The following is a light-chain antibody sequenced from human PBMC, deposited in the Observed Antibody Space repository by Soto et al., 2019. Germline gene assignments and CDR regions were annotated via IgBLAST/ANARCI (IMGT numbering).Light chain of an antibody. CDR3: SSYTSSNTLEV. CDR1: SRDVGGSNY. V-gene: IGLV2-14*01. Sequence: QSVLIQLASVSGSPGQSITISCTGTSRDVGGSNYVSWYQHHPHRAPKLLIYEVSYRPSGVSSRFSGSKSGNTASLTISGLQAEDDADYYCSSYTSSNTLEVFGVGTQLTVL. J-gene: IGLJ7*01. CDR2: EVS.